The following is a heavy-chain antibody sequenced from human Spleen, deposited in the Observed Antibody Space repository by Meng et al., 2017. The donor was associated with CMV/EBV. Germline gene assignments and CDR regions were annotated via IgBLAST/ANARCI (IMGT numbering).Heavy chain of an antibody. J-gene: IGHJ4*02. CDR1: GFTFSSYA. D-gene: IGHD2-2*01. V-gene: IGHV3-30*04. CDR3: ARDQGEYCSSTSCQRGFDY. CDR2: ISYDGSNK. Sequence: GGSLRLSCAASGFTFSSYAMHWVRQAPGKGLEWVAVISYDGSNKYYADSVKGRFTISRDNSKNTLYLQMNSLRAEDTAVYYCARDQGEYCSSTSCQRGFDYWGQGTLVTVSS.